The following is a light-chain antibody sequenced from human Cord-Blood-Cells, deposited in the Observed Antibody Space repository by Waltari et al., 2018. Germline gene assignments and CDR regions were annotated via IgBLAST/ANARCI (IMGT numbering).Light chain of an antibody. CDR2: DVS. CDR1: SSDVGGYNY. CDR3: SSYTSSSTLV. V-gene: IGLV2-14*01. Sequence: QSALTQPASVSGSPGQSITISCTGTSSDVGGYNYVSWYQQHPGKAPTLMIYDVSNRPSGVSNRFSGSKSGNTASLTISGLQAEDEADYYGSSYTSSSTLVFGGGTKLTVL. J-gene: IGLJ3*02.